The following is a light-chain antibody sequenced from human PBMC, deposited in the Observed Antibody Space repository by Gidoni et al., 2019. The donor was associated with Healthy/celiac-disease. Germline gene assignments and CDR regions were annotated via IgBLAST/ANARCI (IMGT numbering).Light chain of an antibody. V-gene: IGKV3-11*01. J-gene: IGKJ4*01. CDR1: QSVSSY. CDR2: DAS. Sequence: EIGLTQSPATLSLSPGERATLSCRASQSVSSYLAWYQQKPGQAPRRLIYDASNRATGIPARFSGSGSGTDFTLTISSLEPEDLAVYYCQQRSNWPPLTFGGGTKVEIK. CDR3: QQRSNWPPLT.